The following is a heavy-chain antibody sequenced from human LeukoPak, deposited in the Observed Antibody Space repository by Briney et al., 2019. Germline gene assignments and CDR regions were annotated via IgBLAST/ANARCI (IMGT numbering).Heavy chain of an antibody. D-gene: IGHD7-27*01. CDR1: RFTFTSYA. CDR2: ISYDGSNK. CDR3: VPGDSPLG. J-gene: IGHJ4*02. Sequence: GRSLRLSCAASRFTFTSYAMPWVRQAPGKGLEWVAVISYDGSNKYYADSVKGRFTISRDNSKNTLYLQMNSLRAEDTAVYYCVPGDSPLGWGQGTLVTVSS. V-gene: IGHV3-30-3*01.